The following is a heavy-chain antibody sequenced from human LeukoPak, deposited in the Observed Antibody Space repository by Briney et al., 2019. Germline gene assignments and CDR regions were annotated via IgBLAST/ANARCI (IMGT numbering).Heavy chain of an antibody. CDR2: ISAGSNSK. CDR1: EFTFSDYS. D-gene: IGHD1-26*01. CDR3: AKEGRIVGATTDFDY. V-gene: IGHV3-21*04. J-gene: IGHJ4*02. Sequence: GESLRLSCAASEFTFSDYSMSWVRQAPGKGLEWISSISAGSNSKSYAGSLEGRLTISRDNAKNSLYLQMNSLRAEDTAVYYCAKEGRIVGATTDFDYWGQGTLVTVSS.